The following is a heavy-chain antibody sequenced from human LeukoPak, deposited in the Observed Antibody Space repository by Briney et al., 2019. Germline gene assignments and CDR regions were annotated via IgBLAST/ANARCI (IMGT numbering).Heavy chain of an antibody. D-gene: IGHD1-1*01. J-gene: IGHJ6*03. CDR1: GFTFSSYS. V-gene: IGHV3-21*01. CDR3: ARTGALNWNYYYYYYMDV. CDR2: ISSSSYI. Sequence: PGGSLRLFCAASGFTFSSYSMNWVRQAPGKGLEWVSSISSSSYIYYADSVKGRFTISRDNAKNSLYLQMNSLRAEDTAVYYCARTGALNWNYYYYYYMDVWGKGTTVTVSS.